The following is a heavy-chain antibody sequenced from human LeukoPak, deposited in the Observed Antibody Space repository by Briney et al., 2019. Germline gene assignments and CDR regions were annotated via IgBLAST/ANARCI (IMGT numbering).Heavy chain of an antibody. J-gene: IGHJ4*02. CDR1: GFTFSSYA. CDR2: ISGSGGGT. CDR3: AKDPYTAMAPYYFDY. D-gene: IGHD5-18*01. V-gene: IGHV3-23*01. Sequence: GGSLRLSCAASGFTFSSYAMSWVRQAPGKGLEWVSAISGSGGGTYYADSVKGRFTISRDNSKNTLYLQMNSLRAEDTAVYYCAKDPYTAMAPYYFDYWGQGTLVTVSS.